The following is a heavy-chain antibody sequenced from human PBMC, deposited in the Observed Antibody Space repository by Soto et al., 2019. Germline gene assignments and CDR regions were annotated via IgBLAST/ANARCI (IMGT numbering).Heavy chain of an antibody. CDR3: VRSPFSTAWEIDY. V-gene: IGHV5-51*03. J-gene: IGHJ4*02. D-gene: IGHD6-19*01. CDR2: IYPADSDT. CDR1: GYSFTSYW. Sequence: EVQLVQSGTEVKKPGESLKISCKASGYSFTSYWIGWVRQMSGKGLEWMGVIYPADSDTRYSPSFQGQVTISADRYISTAHLQWSSLKASDTAMYYSVRSPFSTAWEIDYWGQGTLVTVSS.